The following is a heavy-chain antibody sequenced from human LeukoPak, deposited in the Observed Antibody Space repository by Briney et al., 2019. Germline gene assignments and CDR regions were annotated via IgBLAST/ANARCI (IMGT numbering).Heavy chain of an antibody. CDR3: ARSRWEPHFDY. CDR1: GGSISSYY. CDR2: IYTSGST. Sequence: PSETLSLTCTASGGSISSYYWNWIRQPAGKGLEYIGRIYTSGSTNYNPSLKSRVTMSVDTSKNQFSLKLRSVTAADTAVYYCARSRWEPHFDYWGQGTLVTVSS. V-gene: IGHV4-4*07. J-gene: IGHJ4*02. D-gene: IGHD1-26*01.